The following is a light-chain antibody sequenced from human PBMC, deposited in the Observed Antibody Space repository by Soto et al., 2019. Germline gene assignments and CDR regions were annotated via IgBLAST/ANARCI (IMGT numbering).Light chain of an antibody. CDR2: GAS. J-gene: IGKJ1*01. CDR1: QSVNTN. CDR3: QQYGSSGT. V-gene: IGKV3-20*01. Sequence: EIMMTQSPATLSVSPGERATLSCRASQSVNTNLAWYQQNPGQTPRLLIYGASSRATGIPDRFSGSGSGTDFTLTISRLEPEDFAVYYCQQYGSSGTVGQGTKVDIK.